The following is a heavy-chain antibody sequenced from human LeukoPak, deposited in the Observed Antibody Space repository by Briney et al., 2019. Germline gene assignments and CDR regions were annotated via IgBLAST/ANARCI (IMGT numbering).Heavy chain of an antibody. CDR1: GDSISSFQ. V-gene: IGHV4-59*08. CDR2: IYRSGST. D-gene: IGHD3-22*01. Sequence: SETLSLTCTVSGDSISSFQWSWLRQPPGKGLEWIGYIYRSGSTNYNPSPKRRVTISAETSKNQFSLTITSVTAADPAICYCARHRPGGYADTGYYYYFAYWGQGTLVTVSS. J-gene: IGHJ4*02. CDR3: ARHRPGGYADTGYYYYFAY.